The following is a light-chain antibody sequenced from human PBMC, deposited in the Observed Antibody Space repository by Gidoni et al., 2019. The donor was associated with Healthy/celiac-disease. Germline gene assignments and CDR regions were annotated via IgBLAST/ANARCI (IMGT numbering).Light chain of an antibody. J-gene: IGKJ2*03. CDR2: DAS. V-gene: IGKV3-11*01. Sequence: EIVLTQSPATLSLSPGERATLTCSASQSVSSYLAWYQQKPGQAPRLLIYDASNRATGIPARFSSSGSGTDFTLTISSLEPEDFAVYYCQQRSNWPRGSFGQGTKLEIK. CDR3: QQRSNWPRGS. CDR1: QSVSSY.